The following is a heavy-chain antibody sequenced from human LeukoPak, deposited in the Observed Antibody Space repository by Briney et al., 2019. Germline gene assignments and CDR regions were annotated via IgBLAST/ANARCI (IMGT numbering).Heavy chain of an antibody. CDR2: IYTRGST. J-gene: IGHJ5*01. CDR1: GGSISSGRYY. D-gene: IGHD3-10*01. V-gene: IGHV4-61*02. Sequence: PSQTLSLTCNVSGGSISSGRYYWSWIRQPAGKGLEWIGRIYTRGSTNYNPSLKSRVTMSVDTSKNQFSLKLSSVTAADTAVYYCATDGMVRGPDAWFDSWGQGTLVTVSS. CDR3: ATDGMVRGPDAWFDS.